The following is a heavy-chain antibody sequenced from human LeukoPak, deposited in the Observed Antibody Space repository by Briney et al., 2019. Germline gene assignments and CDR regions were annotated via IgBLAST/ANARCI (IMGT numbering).Heavy chain of an antibody. Sequence: PSETLSLTCAVYGGSFSGYYWSWIRQPPGKGLEWIGEINHSGSTNYNPSLKSRVTISVDTSKNQFSLKLSSVTAADTAVYYCARRRQLWSCPLTRWGQGTLVTVSS. CDR3: ARRRQLWSCPLTR. V-gene: IGHV4-34*01. J-gene: IGHJ4*02. CDR1: GGSFSGYY. CDR2: INHSGST. D-gene: IGHD5-18*01.